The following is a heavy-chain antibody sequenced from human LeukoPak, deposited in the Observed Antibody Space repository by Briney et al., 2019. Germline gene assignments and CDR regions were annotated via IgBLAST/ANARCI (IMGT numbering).Heavy chain of an antibody. CDR2: ISYDGSNK. CDR3: ASGDAVTVTTHQKFDY. V-gene: IGHV3-30*04. D-gene: IGHD4-17*01. CDR1: GFTFSSYE. Sequence: PGGSLRLSCAASGFTFSSYEMNWVRQAPGKGLEWVAVISYDGSNKYYADSVKGRFTISRDNSKNTLYPQMNSLRAEDTAVYYCASGDAVTVTTHQKFDYWGQGTLVTVSS. J-gene: IGHJ4*02.